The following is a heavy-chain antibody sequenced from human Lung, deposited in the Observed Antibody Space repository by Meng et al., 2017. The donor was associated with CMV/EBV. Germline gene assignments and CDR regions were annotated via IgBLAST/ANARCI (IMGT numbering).Heavy chain of an antibody. J-gene: IGHJ3*01. CDR3: AREDQLLYNDGFDL. Sequence: SETLSLXCTVSGGSVTSSENYWVWIRQPPGKGLEWIGSISYSGSTTYNLSLKSRVTISVDTSENQFSLEVRSVTAADTAVYYCAREDQLLYNDGFDLWGQGTTVTVSS. CDR2: ISYSGST. CDR1: GGSVTSSENY. V-gene: IGHV4-39*07. D-gene: IGHD2-2*02.